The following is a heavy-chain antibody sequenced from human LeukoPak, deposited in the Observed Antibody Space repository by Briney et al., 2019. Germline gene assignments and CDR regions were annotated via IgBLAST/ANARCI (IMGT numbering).Heavy chain of an antibody. V-gene: IGHV1-24*01. CDR3: ATDTAHCSSTSCYNWFDP. CDR2: FDPEDGET. CDR1: GYTLTELS. J-gene: IGHJ5*02. D-gene: IGHD2-2*01. Sequence: ASVKVSCKVSGYTLTELSMHWLRQAPGKGLEWMGGFDPEDGETIYAQKFQGRVTMTEDTSTDTAYMELSSLRSEDTAVYYCATDTAHCSSTSCYNWFDPWGQGTLVTVSS.